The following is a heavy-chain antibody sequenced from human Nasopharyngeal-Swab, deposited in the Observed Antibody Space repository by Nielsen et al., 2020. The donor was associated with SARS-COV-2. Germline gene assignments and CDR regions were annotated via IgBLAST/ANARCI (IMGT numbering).Heavy chain of an antibody. CDR2: ISWNSGSI. Sequence: SLKISCAASGFTFSDYTMNWVRQAPGKGLEWVSGISWNSGSIGYADSVKGRFTISRDNAKNSLYLQMNSLRAEDTALYYCASGDSSGYYSDYWGQGTLVTVSS. CDR1: GFTFSDYT. D-gene: IGHD3-22*01. CDR3: ASGDSSGYYSDY. V-gene: IGHV3-9*01. J-gene: IGHJ4*02.